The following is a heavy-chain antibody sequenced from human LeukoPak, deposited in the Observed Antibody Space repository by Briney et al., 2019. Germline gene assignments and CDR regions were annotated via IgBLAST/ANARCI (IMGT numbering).Heavy chain of an antibody. V-gene: IGHV3-23*01. CDR2: ISGSGDNT. Sequence: GGSLRLSCAASGFTVSNNYMSWVRQAPGKGLEWVSTISGSGDNTYYADSAKGRFTISRDNSKNTLYLQMNSLRAEDTAVYYCARVTYGSGTYGAFDYWGQGTLVTVSS. CDR1: GFTVSNNY. J-gene: IGHJ4*02. CDR3: ARVTYGSGTYGAFDY. D-gene: IGHD3-10*01.